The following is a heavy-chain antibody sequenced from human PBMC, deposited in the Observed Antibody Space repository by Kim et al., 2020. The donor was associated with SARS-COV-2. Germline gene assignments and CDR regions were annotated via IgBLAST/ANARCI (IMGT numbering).Heavy chain of an antibody. CDR2: INEDGSQA. V-gene: IGHV3-7*01. D-gene: IGHD2-15*01. CDR3: ARDRAYSLGY. Sequence: GGSLRLSCAASGFTFSSNWMSWVRQAPGKGLEWVAKINEDGSQAYYVNSVEGRFTISRDNAKNLLFLQMNSLRVDDTAIYYCARDRAYSLGYWGQGTRVTVSS. J-gene: IGHJ4*02. CDR1: GFTFSSNW.